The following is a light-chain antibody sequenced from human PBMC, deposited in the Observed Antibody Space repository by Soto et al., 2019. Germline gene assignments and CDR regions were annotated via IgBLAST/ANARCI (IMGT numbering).Light chain of an antibody. CDR3: RSYTSSSTRV. CDR2: EVS. Sequence: TQTASVSGSPGQSITIACTGTISDVGGYNYVSWYQQHPGKAPELMIYEVSNRPSGVSNRFSGSKSGNTASLTISGLQAEDEADYYCRSYTSSSTRVFGTGTKVTVL. CDR1: ISDVGGYNY. V-gene: IGLV2-14*01. J-gene: IGLJ1*01.